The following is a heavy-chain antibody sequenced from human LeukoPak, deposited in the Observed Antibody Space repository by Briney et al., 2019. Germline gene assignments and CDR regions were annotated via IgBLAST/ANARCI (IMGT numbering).Heavy chain of an antibody. D-gene: IGHD3-22*01. CDR2: IKQDGSEK. J-gene: IGHJ4*02. CDR3: ARSRHSYDSTGFPHY. V-gene: IGHV3-7*03. CDR1: GFTFSSYW. Sequence: GGSLRLSCAASGFTFSSYWMSWVRQAPGKGLEWVANIKQDGSEKYYVDSVKGRFTISRDNAKNSLYLQMNSLRAEDTALYYCARSRHSYDSTGFPHYWGQGTLVTVSS.